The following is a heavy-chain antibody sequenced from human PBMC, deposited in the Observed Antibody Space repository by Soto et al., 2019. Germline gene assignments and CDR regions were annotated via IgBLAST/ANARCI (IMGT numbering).Heavy chain of an antibody. CDR2: IKQDGSEK. J-gene: IGHJ4*02. CDR1: GFTFSSYW. D-gene: IGHD2-2*01. Sequence: EVQLVESGGGLVQPGGSLRLSCAASGFTFSSYWMSWVRQAPGKGLEWVANIKQDGSEKYYVDSVKGRFTISRDNAKNSLYLQMNSLRAEDTAVYYCARDNCISTSCYLEGHFDYWGQGTLVTVSS. V-gene: IGHV3-7*01. CDR3: ARDNCISTSCYLEGHFDY.